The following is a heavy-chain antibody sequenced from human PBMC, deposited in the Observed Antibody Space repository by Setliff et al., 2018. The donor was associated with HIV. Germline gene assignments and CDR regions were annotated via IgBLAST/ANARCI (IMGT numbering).Heavy chain of an antibody. CDR3: AKDIPGPAINSGRIKNWFDP. CDR2: INYSWRT. J-gene: IGHJ5*02. CDR1: GASVGSGSHY. V-gene: IGHV4-61*01. D-gene: IGHD6-19*01. Sequence: SETLSLTCTVSGASVGSGSHYWSWIRQPPGKGLEYIGYINYSWRTTYNPSLKSRVSMSIDTSKNQFSLRLSSVTAADTAVYYCAKDIPGPAINSGRIKNWFDPWGEGTLVTVSS.